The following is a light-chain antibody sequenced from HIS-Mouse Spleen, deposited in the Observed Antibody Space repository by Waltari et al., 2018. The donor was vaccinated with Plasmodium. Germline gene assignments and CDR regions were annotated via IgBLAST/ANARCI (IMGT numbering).Light chain of an antibody. CDR1: SHDVGGYTS. J-gene: IGLJ2*01. V-gene: IGLV2-8*01. CDR2: EVS. Sequence: QSALTQPPSASGSPGQSVTIACTATSHDVGGYTSVSWYQQHPGKAPKLMIYEVSKRPSGVPDRFSGSKSGNTASLTVSGLQAEDEADYYCSSYAGSNNLVFGGGTKLTVL. CDR3: SSYAGSNNLV.